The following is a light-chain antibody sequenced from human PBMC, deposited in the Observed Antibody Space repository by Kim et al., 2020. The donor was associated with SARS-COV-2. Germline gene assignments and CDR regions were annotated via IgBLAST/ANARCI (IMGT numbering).Light chain of an antibody. Sequence: DIQMTQSPSSLSASVGDRVTITCQASQSISSYLNWYQQKPGKAPKLLIYAASSLQSGVPSRFSGSGSGTDFTLTISSLQPEDFATYYCQQSYSTLGLTFGGGTKVDIK. CDR1: QSISSY. CDR2: AAS. V-gene: IGKV1-39*01. CDR3: QQSYSTLGLT. J-gene: IGKJ4*01.